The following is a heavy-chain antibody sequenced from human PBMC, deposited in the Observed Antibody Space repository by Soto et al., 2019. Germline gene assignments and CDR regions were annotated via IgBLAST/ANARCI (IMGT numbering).Heavy chain of an antibody. D-gene: IGHD1-26*01. CDR1: GFTFSSYG. CDR2: ISYDGSNK. Sequence: VQLVESGGGVVQPGRSLRLSCAASGFTFSSYGMHWVRQAPGKGLEWVAVISYDGSNKYYADSVKGRFTISRDNSKNTLYLQMHSLRAEDTAVYYCAKDLYSGSPPFDYWGQGTLVTLSS. V-gene: IGHV3-30*18. J-gene: IGHJ4*02. CDR3: AKDLYSGSPPFDY.